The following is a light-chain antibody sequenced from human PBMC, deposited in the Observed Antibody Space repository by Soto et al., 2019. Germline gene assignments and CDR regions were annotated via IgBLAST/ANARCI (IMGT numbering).Light chain of an antibody. Sequence: QSVLTQPPSVSGAPGQRVTISCTGRSSNIGAPYDVHWYQQLPGTAPKLLIYGNTNRPSGVPDRFSGSRSGTSASLAITGLQAEDEADYYCQAYDLSLSAWLFGGGTKVTVL. V-gene: IGLV1-40*01. CDR1: SSNIGAPYD. CDR3: QAYDLSLSAWL. CDR2: GNT. J-gene: IGLJ3*02.